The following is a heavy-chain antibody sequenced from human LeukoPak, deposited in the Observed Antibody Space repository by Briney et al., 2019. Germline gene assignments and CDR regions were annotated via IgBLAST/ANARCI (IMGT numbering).Heavy chain of an antibody. CDR3: ARDRWSGYYVFDY. Sequence: SVKVSCKASGGTSSSYAISWVRQAPRQGLEWMGGIIPIFGTANYAQKFQGRVTTTADESTSTAYMELSSLRSEDTAVYYCARDRWSGYYVFDYWGQGTLVTVSS. CDR1: GGTSSSYA. J-gene: IGHJ4*02. V-gene: IGHV1-69*13. CDR2: IIPIFGTA. D-gene: IGHD3-3*01.